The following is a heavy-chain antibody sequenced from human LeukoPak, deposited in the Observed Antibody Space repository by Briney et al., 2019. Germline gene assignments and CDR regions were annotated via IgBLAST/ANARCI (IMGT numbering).Heavy chain of an antibody. Sequence: GGSLRLSCAASGFTFDDYAMHWVRQAPGKGLEWVSGISWNSGSIGYADSVKGRFTISRDNAKNSLYLQMNSLRAEDTAVYYCARVGPGGYYYGSGSYNWFDPWGQGTLVTVSS. V-gene: IGHV3-9*01. CDR3: ARVGPGGYYYGSGSYNWFDP. D-gene: IGHD3-10*01. CDR2: ISWNSGSI. J-gene: IGHJ5*02. CDR1: GFTFDDYA.